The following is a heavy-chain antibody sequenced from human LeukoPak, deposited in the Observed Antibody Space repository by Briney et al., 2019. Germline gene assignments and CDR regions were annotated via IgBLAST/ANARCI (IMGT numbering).Heavy chain of an antibody. CDR3: ASSPIMGTGAFDI. CDR1: GGSNSSYY. CDR2: IYTSGST. D-gene: IGHD2-8*01. Sequence: SETLSLTCTVSGGSNSSYYWSWIRQPAGKGLEWIGRIYTSGSTNYNPSLKGRVTMSVDTSKNQFSLKLSSVTAADTAVYYCASSPIMGTGAFDIWGQGTMVTVSS. J-gene: IGHJ3*02. V-gene: IGHV4-4*07.